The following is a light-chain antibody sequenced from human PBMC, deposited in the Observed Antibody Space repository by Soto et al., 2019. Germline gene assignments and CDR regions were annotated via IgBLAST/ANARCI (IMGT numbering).Light chain of an antibody. V-gene: IGLV2-8*01. J-gene: IGLJ3*02. CDR1: SSDVGGYNY. Sequence: QSALTQPPSASGSPGQSVTISCTGTSSDVGGYNYVSWYQQHPGKAPKLMIYEVSKRPSGVPDRFSGSKSGNXASLTVSGLQAEDEADYYXSSYAGSNIWVFGGGTKLTVL. CDR2: EVS. CDR3: SSYAGSNIWV.